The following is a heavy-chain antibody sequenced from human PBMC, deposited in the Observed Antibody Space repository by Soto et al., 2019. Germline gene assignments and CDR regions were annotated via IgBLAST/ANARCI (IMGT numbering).Heavy chain of an antibody. CDR2: IYHGGST. Sequence: SETLSLTCTVSGDSVSSVGFHWAWLRRPPGKVLEWIGYIYHGGSTYYRPSLESRMHMXXXXTXNXYXLXXTSVTXADTAVYFCARAQVGLDTISYFEYWGQGKMVTGS. D-gene: IGHD3-3*01. V-gene: IGHV4-30-4*01. J-gene: IGHJ4*02. CDR3: ARAQVGLDTISYFEY. CDR1: GDSVSSVGFH.